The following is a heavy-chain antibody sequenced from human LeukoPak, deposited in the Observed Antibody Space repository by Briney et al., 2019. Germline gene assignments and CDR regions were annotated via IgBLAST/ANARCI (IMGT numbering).Heavy chain of an antibody. V-gene: IGHV4-61*05. CDR2: IYYSGST. D-gene: IGHD5-18*01. CDR1: GGSISSSSYY. CDR3: ARVGGYSYGYVWENWFDP. J-gene: IGHJ5*02. Sequence: SSETLSLTCTVSGGSISSSSYYWGWIRQPPGKGLEWIGYIYYSGSTYYNPSLKSRVTISVDTSKNQFSLKLSSVTAADTAVYYCARVGGYSYGYVWENWFDPWGQGTLVTVSS.